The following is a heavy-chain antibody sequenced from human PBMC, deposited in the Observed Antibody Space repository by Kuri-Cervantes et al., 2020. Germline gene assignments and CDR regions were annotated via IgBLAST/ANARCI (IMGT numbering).Heavy chain of an antibody. D-gene: IGHD3-22*01. V-gene: IGHV4-34*01. CDR1: GGSFSGYY. J-gene: IGHJ2*01. CDR3: ARRVRDVSNDGYSWYFDL. Sequence: SQTLSLTCAVYGGSFSGYYWSWIRQPPGKGLEWIGEINHSGSTNYNPSLKSRVTISVDTSKNQFSLKLSSVTAADTAVYICARRVRDVSNDGYSWYFDLWGRGALVTVSS. CDR2: INHSGST.